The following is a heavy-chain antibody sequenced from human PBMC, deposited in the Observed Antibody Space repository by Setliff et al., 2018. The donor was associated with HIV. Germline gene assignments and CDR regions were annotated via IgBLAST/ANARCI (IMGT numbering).Heavy chain of an antibody. J-gene: IGHJ5*02. CDR2: ISYTGST. CDR1: GGSINRSNYC. CDR3: ARRIDNSGSFPDKNWFDT. V-gene: IGHV4-39*07. D-gene: IGHD3-10*01. Sequence: TVPGGSINRSNYCWGWIRQPPGKGLEWIGTISYTGSTYHNPSLQSRVTMSIDTSKNQFSLKLTSVTAADTAVYYCARRIDNSGSFPDKNWFDTWGQGSLVTVSS.